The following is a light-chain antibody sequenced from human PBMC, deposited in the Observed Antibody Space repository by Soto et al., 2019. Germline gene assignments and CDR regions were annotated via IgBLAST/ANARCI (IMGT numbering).Light chain of an antibody. CDR2: DVS. V-gene: IGLV2-14*03. CDR3: ISYTRSSPYV. J-gene: IGLJ1*01. Sequence: QSVLTQPASVSGSPGQSITISCTGTSSDVGGYIYVSWYQHHPGKAPKLIIFDVSNRPSGISNRFSGSKSGNTASLTISGLQAEDEADYYCISYTRSSPYVFGTGTKVTVL. CDR1: SSDVGGYIY.